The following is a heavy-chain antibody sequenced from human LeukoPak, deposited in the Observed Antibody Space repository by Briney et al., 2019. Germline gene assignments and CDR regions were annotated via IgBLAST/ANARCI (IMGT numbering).Heavy chain of an antibody. CDR1: GGSISSYY. J-gene: IGHJ4*02. Sequence: SETLSLTCTVSGGSISSYYWSRIRQPPGKGLEWIGYIYYSGSTNYNPSLKSRVTISVDTSKNQFSLKLSSVTAADTAVYYCARDRSGSLWGQGTLVTVSS. D-gene: IGHD1-26*01. CDR3: ARDRSGSL. V-gene: IGHV4-59*01. CDR2: IYYSGST.